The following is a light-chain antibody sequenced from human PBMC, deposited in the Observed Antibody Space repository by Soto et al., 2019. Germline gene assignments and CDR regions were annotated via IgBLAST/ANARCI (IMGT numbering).Light chain of an antibody. CDR1: QGITKS. J-gene: IGKJ4*01. CDR2: AAS. V-gene: IGKV1-17*03. CDR3: LQYNSYPVT. Sequence: DIQMTQSPSAMSASVGDRVTITCRASQGITKSLVWFQQKPGKVPKRLIYAASSLQSGVPSRFSGSVSGTEFTLTISSLQPEDSATYYCLQYNSYPVTFGGGTEVEIK.